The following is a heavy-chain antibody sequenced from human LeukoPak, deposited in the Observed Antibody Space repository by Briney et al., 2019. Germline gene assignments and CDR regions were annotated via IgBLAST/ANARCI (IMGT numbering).Heavy chain of an antibody. CDR3: AKARDYYDSSGYYHY. CDR2: ISGSGGST. V-gene: IGHV3-23*01. J-gene: IGHJ4*02. CDR1: GFTVSSNY. Sequence: PGGSLRLSCAASGFTVSSNYMSWVRQAPGKGLEWVSAISGSGGSTYYADSVKGRFTISRDNSKNTLYLQLNSLRAEDTAVYYCAKARDYYDSSGYYHYWGQGTLVTVSS. D-gene: IGHD3-22*01.